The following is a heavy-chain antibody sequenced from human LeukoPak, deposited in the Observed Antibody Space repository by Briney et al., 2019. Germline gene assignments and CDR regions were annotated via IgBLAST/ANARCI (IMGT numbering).Heavy chain of an antibody. V-gene: IGHV3-21*01. J-gene: IGHJ4*02. CDR1: EFTFSSYN. CDR3: AREPFWSGYYSNLHFDY. Sequence: GGSLRLSCAASEFTFSSYNMNWVSQAPGKGLEWVSFISSSGSYIYYADSVKGRFTISRDNAKNSLHLQMNSLRADDTAVYYCAREPFWSGYYSNLHFDYWGQGTLVTVSS. CDR2: ISSSGSYI. D-gene: IGHD3-3*01.